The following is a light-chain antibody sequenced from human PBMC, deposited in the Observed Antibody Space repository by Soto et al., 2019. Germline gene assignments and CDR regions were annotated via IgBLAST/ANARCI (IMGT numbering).Light chain of an antibody. CDR2: NNN. CDR1: SSNIGKNT. V-gene: IGLV1-44*01. Sequence: QSVLIQPPSSSGTPGQRVTISCSGSSSNIGKNTIHWYQRLPGTAPKVLIYNNNQRPSGVPDRFSGSKSGTSASLAISGLQSEDEADYYCASWDVILCAVVFGGGTKLTVL. CDR3: ASWDVILCAVV. J-gene: IGLJ3*02.